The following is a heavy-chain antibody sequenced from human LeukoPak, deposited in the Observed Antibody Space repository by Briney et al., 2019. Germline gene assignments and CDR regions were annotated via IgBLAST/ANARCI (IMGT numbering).Heavy chain of an antibody. CDR3: ARGGCSSTSCYPRRGWFDP. J-gene: IGHJ5*02. CDR2: ISSSSSTI. D-gene: IGHD2-2*01. Sequence: GGSLRLSCAASGFTFSSYSMNWVRQAPGKGLEWVSYISSSSSTIYYADSVKGRFTISRDNSKNTLYLQMSSLRAEDTAVYYCARGGCSSTSCYPRRGWFDPWGQGTLVTVSS. CDR1: GFTFSSYS. V-gene: IGHV3-48*01.